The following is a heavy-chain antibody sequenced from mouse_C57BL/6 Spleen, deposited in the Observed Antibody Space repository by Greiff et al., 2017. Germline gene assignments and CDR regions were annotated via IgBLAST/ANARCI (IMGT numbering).Heavy chain of an antibody. D-gene: IGHD1-1*01. V-gene: IGHV10-3*01. CDR2: IRSKSSNYAT. J-gene: IGHJ2*01. CDR1: GFTFNTYA. Sequence: EVQRVESGGGLVQPKGSLKLSCAASGFTFNTYAMHWVRQAPGKGLEWVARIRSKSSNYATYYADSVKDRFTISRDDSQSMLYLQMNNLKTEDTAMYYCVREGAYYYGSSYGDYWGQGTTLTVSS. CDR3: VREGAYYYGSSYGDY.